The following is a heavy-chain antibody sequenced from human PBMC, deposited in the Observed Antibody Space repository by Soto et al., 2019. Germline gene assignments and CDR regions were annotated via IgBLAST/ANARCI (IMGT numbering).Heavy chain of an antibody. CDR1: GGSFSGYY. CDR3: ARKDIVVVPAADHDAFDI. J-gene: IGHJ3*02. V-gene: IGHV4-34*01. Sequence: PSETLSLTCAVYGGSFSGYYWSWIRQPPGKGLEWIGEINHSGSTNYNPSLKSRVTISVDTSKNQFSLKLSSVTAADTAVYYCARKDIVVVPAADHDAFDIWGQGTMVTVSS. D-gene: IGHD2-2*01. CDR2: INHSGST.